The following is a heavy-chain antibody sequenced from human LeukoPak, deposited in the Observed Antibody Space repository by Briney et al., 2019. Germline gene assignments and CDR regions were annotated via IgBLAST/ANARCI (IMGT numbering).Heavy chain of an antibody. J-gene: IGHJ4*02. V-gene: IGHV4-4*07. D-gene: IGHD6-13*01. CDR3: ARDDRDISAAGVF. Sequence: SETLSLTCTVSRDSIGSFYWSWIRQPAGKGLEWIGRLYASGGTSYNPSLNGRATMSLDTSKRQFFLNLRSLTAADTAVYYCARDDRDISAAGVFWGQGTLVTVSS. CDR2: LYASGGT. CDR1: RDSIGSFY.